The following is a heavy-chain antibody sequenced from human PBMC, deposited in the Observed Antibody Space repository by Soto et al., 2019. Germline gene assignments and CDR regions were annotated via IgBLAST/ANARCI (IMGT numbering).Heavy chain of an antibody. J-gene: IGHJ3*02. Sequence: GGSLRLSCAASGFTFSSYWMSWVRQAPGKGLEWVANIKQDGSEKYYVDSVKGRFTISRDNAKNSLYLQMNSLRAEDTAVYYCARGELNWGWGAVDIWGQGTMVTVSS. CDR2: IKQDGSEK. CDR1: GFTFSSYW. V-gene: IGHV3-7*03. CDR3: ARGELNWGWGAVDI. D-gene: IGHD7-27*01.